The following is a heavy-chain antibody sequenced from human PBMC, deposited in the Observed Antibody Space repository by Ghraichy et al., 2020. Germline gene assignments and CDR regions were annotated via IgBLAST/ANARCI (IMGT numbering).Heavy chain of an antibody. CDR3: AKTRELRFLEWRTFDP. J-gene: IGHJ5*02. V-gene: IGHV1-18*01. D-gene: IGHD3-3*01. CDR1: NYTFTNYC. Sequence: ASVKVSCKASNYTFTNYCINGVRQAPGQGLEWMGWINTYNGNTNYAQNLQGRVTLTRDTSTSTAYMELRGLRSDDTAVYYCAKTRELRFLEWRTFDPWGQGTLVTVSS. CDR2: INTYNGNT.